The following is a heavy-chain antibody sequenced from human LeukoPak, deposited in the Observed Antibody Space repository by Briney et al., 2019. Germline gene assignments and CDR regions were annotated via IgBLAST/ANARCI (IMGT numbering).Heavy chain of an antibody. CDR1: GYTFTGYY. V-gene: IGHV1-69*05. CDR3: ARAGGVELLGFCSGGTCYFSDYAFDI. J-gene: IGHJ3*02. CDR2: IIPIFGTT. D-gene: IGHD2-15*01. Sequence: ASVKVSCKASGYTFTGYYMHWVRQAPGQGLEWMGGIIPIFGTTNYAQKSQGRVRITTDESTSTAYMELSSLRSEDTAVYYCARAGGVELLGFCSGGTCYFSDYAFDIWGQGTMVTVSS.